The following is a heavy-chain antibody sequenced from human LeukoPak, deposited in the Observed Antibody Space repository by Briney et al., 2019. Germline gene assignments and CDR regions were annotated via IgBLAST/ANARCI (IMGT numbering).Heavy chain of an antibody. V-gene: IGHV4-38-2*02. D-gene: IGHD6-19*01. J-gene: IGHJ4*02. Sequence: SETLSLTCTVSGYSISTGYYWGWIRQPPGKGLEWIGSIYHSGTTYYNPSLKSRVTISVDTSKNQFSLKLSSVTAADTAVYYCARGTTYSSGWCDYWGQGTLVTVSS. CDR3: ARGTTYSSGWCDY. CDR1: GYSISTGYY. CDR2: IYHSGTT.